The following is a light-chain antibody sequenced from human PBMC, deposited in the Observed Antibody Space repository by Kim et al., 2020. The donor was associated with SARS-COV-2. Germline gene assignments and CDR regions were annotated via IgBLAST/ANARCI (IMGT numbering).Light chain of an antibody. CDR3: QQYGSSPLT. Sequence: PGERATLSCRASQSVNTNYLTWYRQRPGQAPRLRIYATANRATGIPDRLSGSGAGTDFTLTISRLEPEDFAVYYCQQYGSSPLTFGGGTKVDIK. V-gene: IGKV3-20*01. CDR1: QSVNTNY. J-gene: IGKJ4*01. CDR2: ATA.